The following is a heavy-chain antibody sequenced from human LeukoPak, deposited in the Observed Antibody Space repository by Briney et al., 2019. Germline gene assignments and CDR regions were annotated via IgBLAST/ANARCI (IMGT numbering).Heavy chain of an antibody. CDR2: INASGST. CDR3: ARGLAAAYDYNWFDP. V-gene: IGHV4-4*07. D-gene: IGHD5-12*01. Sequence: SSETLSLTCTVSGGSISSYYWSWIRQPAGKGLEWIGRINASGSTRYNPSLKSRVTMSVDTSKNQFSLKLSSVSAADTAVYFCARGLAAAYDYNWFDPWGQGTLVTVSS. J-gene: IGHJ5*02. CDR1: GGSISSYY.